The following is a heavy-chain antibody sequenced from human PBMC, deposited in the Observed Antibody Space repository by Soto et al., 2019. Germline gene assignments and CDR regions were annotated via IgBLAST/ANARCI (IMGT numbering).Heavy chain of an antibody. Sequence: GPSVKVSCKASGYTFTTYGISWVRQAPGQGLEWMGWINTHNGNTNYAQNLQGRVIMTADTSTSTAYMELRSLRYDDTAVYYCTREGSAPYYYYGMDAWGQGTTVTVSS. V-gene: IGHV1-18*01. CDR2: INTHNGNT. CDR1: GYTFTTYG. J-gene: IGHJ6*02. CDR3: TREGSAPYYYYGMDA. D-gene: IGHD3-10*01.